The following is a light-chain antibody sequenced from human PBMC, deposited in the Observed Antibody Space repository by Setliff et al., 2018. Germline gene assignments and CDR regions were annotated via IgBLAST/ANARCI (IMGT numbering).Light chain of an antibody. Sequence: QSALTQPPSASGSPGQSVTISCTGTRSDVGGYKYVSWFQQHPGKAPKLMIYEVTKRPSGVPDRFSGSKSGNTASLTVSGLQAEDEADYYCISYAGSNNYVFGTGTKV. CDR1: RSDVGGYKY. V-gene: IGLV2-8*01. CDR2: EVT. J-gene: IGLJ1*01. CDR3: ISYAGSNNYV.